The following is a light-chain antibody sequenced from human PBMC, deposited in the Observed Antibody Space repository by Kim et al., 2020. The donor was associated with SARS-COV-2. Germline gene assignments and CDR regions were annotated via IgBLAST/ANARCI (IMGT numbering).Light chain of an antibody. J-gene: IGLJ1*01. Sequence: TTVPWTETGVAVAAHNHAACYQHPPAKSHKLMLFDVHTRPSELSNRFSGSKSGNTASLTISGRQAADEADYYCSSYATTRSYVFGTGTKVAVL. V-gene: IGLV2-14*03. CDR3: SSYATTRSYV. CDR2: DVH. CDR1: GVAVAAHNH.